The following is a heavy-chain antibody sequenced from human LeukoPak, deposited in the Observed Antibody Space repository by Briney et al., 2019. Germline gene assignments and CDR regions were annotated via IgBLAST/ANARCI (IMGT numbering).Heavy chain of an antibody. CDR1: GYSISSGYY. CDR3: ARLTIPGNVQQPVRAWFDP. V-gene: IGHV4-38-2*01. D-gene: IGHD6-13*01. CDR2: IYHSGST. J-gene: IGHJ5*02. Sequence: PSETLSLTCAVSGYSISSGYYWGWIRQPPGKGLEWIGSIYHSGSTYYNPSLKSRVTISVDTSKNQFSLKLSSVTAADTAVYYCARLTIPGNVQQPVRAWFDPWGQGTLVTVSS.